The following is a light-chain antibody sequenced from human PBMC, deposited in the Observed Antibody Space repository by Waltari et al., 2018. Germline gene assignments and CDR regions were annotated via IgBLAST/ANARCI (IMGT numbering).Light chain of an antibody. CDR2: NND. V-gene: IGLV1-44*01. CDR3: EAWDDTLNGPV. J-gene: IGLJ3*02. Sequence: QSVLTPPPSASGTPGQRVTMSCSGSNSNVGSNNVNWYRQVPGTAPKLVIYNNDQRPSGVPDRFSGSKAAASASLAISGLQSEDEADYFCEAWDDTLNGPVFGGGTKLTVL. CDR1: NSNVGSNN.